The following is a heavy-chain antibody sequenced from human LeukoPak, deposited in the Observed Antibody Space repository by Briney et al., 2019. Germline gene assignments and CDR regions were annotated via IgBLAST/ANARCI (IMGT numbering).Heavy chain of an antibody. J-gene: IGHJ4*02. D-gene: IGHD3-22*01. V-gene: IGHV4-39*01. CDR2: MYYSGST. CDR1: GGSISGRNYY. CDR3: ARHYDSSGYWYY. Sequence: SETLSLTCTVSGGSISGRNYYWGWIRQPPGKGLEWIGSMYYSGSTYYNPSLKSRVTISVETSKNQFSLKLSSVTAADTAVYYCARHYDSSGYWYYWGQGTLVTVSS.